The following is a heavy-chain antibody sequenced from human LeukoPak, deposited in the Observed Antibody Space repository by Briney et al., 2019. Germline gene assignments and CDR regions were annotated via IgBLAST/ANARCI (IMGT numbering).Heavy chain of an antibody. D-gene: IGHD4-17*01. CDR2: SYYSGST. CDR3: VSSTVTGAH. V-gene: IGHV4-31*03. Sequence: PSETLSLTCTVSGGSISSGGYYWSWIRQHPGKGLEYIGYSYYSGSTYYNPSLKSRVTISADTSKNQFSLKLSSVTAADTAVYYCVSSTVTGAHWGQGTLVTVSS. CDR1: GGSISSGGYY. J-gene: IGHJ4*02.